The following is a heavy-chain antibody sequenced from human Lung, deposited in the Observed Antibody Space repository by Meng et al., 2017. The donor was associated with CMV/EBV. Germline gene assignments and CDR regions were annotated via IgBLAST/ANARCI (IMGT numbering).Heavy chain of an antibody. V-gene: IGHV4-61*01. Sequence: LXCTVSSGSVSSGSYYWSWIRQPPGKGLEWIGYIYYSRSTNYNPSLKSRVTISVDTSKNQFSLKLSSVTAADTDVYYCAREPRDFWSGYHGWFDPWGQGTXVTVSS. CDR2: IYYSRST. D-gene: IGHD3-3*01. CDR1: SGSVSSGSYY. CDR3: AREPRDFWSGYHGWFDP. J-gene: IGHJ5*02.